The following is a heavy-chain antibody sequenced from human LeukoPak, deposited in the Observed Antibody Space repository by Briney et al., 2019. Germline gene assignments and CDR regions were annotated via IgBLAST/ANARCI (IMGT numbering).Heavy chain of an antibody. CDR3: ARGAYDSSGYYYSGYAFDI. J-gene: IGHJ3*02. V-gene: IGHV1-69*13. CDR1: GGTFSSYA. CDR2: IIPIFGTA. D-gene: IGHD3-22*01. Sequence: GASVKVSCKASGGTFSSYAISWVRQAPGQGLEWMGGIIPIFGTANYAQKFQGRVTITADESTSTADMELSSLRSEDTAVYYCARGAYDSSGYYYSGYAFDIWGQGTMVTVSS.